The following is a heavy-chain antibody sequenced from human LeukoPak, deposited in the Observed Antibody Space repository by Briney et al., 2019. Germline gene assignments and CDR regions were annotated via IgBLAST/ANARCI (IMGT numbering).Heavy chain of an antibody. V-gene: IGHV2-70*12. CDR2: IDWDDDK. J-gene: IGHJ4*02. CDR3: AHRLTYDFLTGYFDH. D-gene: IGHD3-9*01. CDR1: GFSLSTSGMC. Sequence: SGPTLVNPTQTLTLTCTFSGFSLSTSGMCVSWIRQPPGKALEWLARIDWDDDKYYSTSLKTRLTISKDTSKNQVVLTMTNMDPVDTATYYCAHRLTYDFLTGYFDHWGQGILVTVSS.